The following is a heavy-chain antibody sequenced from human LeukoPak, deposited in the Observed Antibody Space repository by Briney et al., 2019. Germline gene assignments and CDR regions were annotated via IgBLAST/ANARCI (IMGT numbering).Heavy chain of an antibody. CDR2: INPNSGGT. Sequence: ASVEVSCNASGYTFTGYYMHWVRQAPGQGLEWMGWINPNSGGTNYAQKFQGRVTMTRDTSISTAYMELSRLRSDDTAVYYCARVDSSGWYYFDYWGQGTLVTVSS. CDR1: GYTFTGYY. V-gene: IGHV1-2*02. CDR3: ARVDSSGWYYFDY. D-gene: IGHD6-19*01. J-gene: IGHJ4*02.